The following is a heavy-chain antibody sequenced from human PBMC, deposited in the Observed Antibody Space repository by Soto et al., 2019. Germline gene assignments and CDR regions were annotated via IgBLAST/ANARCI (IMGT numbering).Heavy chain of an antibody. CDR3: ARAKITPGYYYSGMDV. D-gene: IGHD1-20*01. J-gene: IGHJ6*02. CDR2: ISYSGSR. Sequence: QVQLQESGPGLVKPSQTLSLTYNVSGGSISSGGCYWNWIRQHPGKALEWIGYISYSGSRYYNPSLKSRITISVDSSKNQFSLKLTSVTAADTAVYYCARAKITPGYYYSGMDVWGQGTTVTVSS. CDR1: GGSISSGGCY. V-gene: IGHV4-31*03.